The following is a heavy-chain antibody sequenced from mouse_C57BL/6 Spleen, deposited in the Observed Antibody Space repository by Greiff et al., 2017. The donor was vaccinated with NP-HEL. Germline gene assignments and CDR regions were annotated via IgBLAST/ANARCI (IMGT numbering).Heavy chain of an antibody. J-gene: IGHJ2*01. D-gene: IGHD1-1*01. CDR3: ARKGLRYPYYFDY. Sequence: QVQLQQPGAELVMPGASVKLSCKASGYTFTSYWMHWVKQRPGQGLEWIGEIDPSDSYTNYNQKFKGKSTLTVDKSSSTAYMQLSSLTSEDSAVYYCARKGLRYPYYFDYWGQGTTLTVSS. CDR1: GYTFTSYW. V-gene: IGHV1-69*01. CDR2: IDPSDSYT.